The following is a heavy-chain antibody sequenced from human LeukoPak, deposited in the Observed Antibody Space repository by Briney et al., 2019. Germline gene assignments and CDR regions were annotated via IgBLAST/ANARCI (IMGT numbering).Heavy chain of an antibody. V-gene: IGHV3-23*01. D-gene: IGHD3-10*01. CDR2: ISGSGGST. CDR1: GFTFSIYA. Sequence: GGSLTLTRAASGFTFSIYAMSWVRQAPGKGLEWVSAISGSGGSTYYADSVKGRFTISRYNSKNTLYLQMNSPRAEDTAVYYCAKDPYVGSGSYFSVRLGKFHPWGQGTLVTVSS. J-gene: IGHJ5*02. CDR3: AKDPYVGSGSYFSVRLGKFHP.